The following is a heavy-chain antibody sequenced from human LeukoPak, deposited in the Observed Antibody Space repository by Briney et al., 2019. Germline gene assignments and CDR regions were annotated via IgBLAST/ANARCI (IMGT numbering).Heavy chain of an antibody. D-gene: IGHD2-21*02. CDR3: ARDEGGTAVRYYFDY. J-gene: IGHJ4*02. CDR1: GYTFTSYG. V-gene: IGHV1-18*01. CDR2: ISAYNGNT. Sequence: GASVKVSCKASGYTFTSYGISWVRQAPGQGLEWMGWISAYNGNTNYAQKFQGRVTMTRDTSTSTVYMELSSLRSEDTAVYYCARDEGGTAVRYYFDYWGQGTLVTASS.